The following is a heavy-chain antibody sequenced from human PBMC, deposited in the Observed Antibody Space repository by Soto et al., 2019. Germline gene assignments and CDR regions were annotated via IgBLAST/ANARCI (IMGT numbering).Heavy chain of an antibody. D-gene: IGHD3-22*01. J-gene: IGHJ4*02. CDR1: GYTFSNYG. V-gene: IGHV1-18*01. CDR2: ISGYNGKT. Sequence: QVQLVQSGAEMIKPGASVKVSCKASGYTFSNYGISWVRQARRQGLEWVGWISGYNGKTNYAERFQGSITMTTDTSTIKAYMELRSLSSDDTAVYYCARAPSGYYSRVEYWGQGTLVTVSS. CDR3: ARAPSGYYSRVEY.